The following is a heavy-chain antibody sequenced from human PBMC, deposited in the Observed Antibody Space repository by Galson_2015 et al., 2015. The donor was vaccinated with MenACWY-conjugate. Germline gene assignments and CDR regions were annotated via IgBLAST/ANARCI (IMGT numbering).Heavy chain of an antibody. J-gene: IGHJ4*02. CDR2: INFNGGST. V-gene: IGHV3-20*04. CDR3: ARGMVSFGGTIVAFYFDS. D-gene: IGHD3-16*02. CDR1: GFNFDDYA. Sequence: SLRLSCAASGFNFDDYAMGWVRQVSGKGLEWVAGINFNGGSTDYADSVKGRFTISRDNAKNSLYLQMNSLRAEDTALHYCARGMVSFGGTIVAFYFDSWGQGTLVTVSS.